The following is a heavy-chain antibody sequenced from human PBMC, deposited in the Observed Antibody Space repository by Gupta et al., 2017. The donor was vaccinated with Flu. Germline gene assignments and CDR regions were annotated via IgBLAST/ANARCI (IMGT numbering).Heavy chain of an antibody. CDR3: VTTPNWDLHKTF. J-gene: IGHJ4*02. D-gene: IGHD7-27*01. CDR2: ITTSGTNT. CDR1: GFTFSSYA. V-gene: IGHV3-23*01. Sequence: EVQLLESGGGLVQPGGSLRLSCGASGFTFSSYAMSWVRQAPGKGLEWVSSITTSGTNTYYADSVTGRFTISRDNSKNTLYLHMNTLRAEDTAVYYCVTTPNWDLHKTFWGQGTLVTVSS.